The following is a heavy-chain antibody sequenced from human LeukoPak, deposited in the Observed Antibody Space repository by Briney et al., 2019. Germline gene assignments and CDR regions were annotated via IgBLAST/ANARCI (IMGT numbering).Heavy chain of an antibody. D-gene: IGHD1-1*01. J-gene: IGHJ5*02. CDR3: AREGRELDP. CDR1: GGSVSSGSYY. Sequence: PSETLSLTCTVSGGSVSSGSYYWSWIRQPPGKGLEWIGYIYYSGSTNYNPSLKSRVTISVDTSKNQFSLKLGSVTAADTAVYYCAREGRELDPWGQGTLVTVSS. CDR2: IYYSGST. V-gene: IGHV4-61*01.